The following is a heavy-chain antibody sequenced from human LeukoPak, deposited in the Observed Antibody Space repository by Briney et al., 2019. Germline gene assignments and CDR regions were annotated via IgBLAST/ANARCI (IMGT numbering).Heavy chain of an antibody. CDR1: GGTFSSYA. Sequence: SVKVSCKASGGTFSSYAISWVRQAPGQGLEWMGRIIPILGIANYAQKFQGRVTITADKSTSTAYMELSSLRSEDTAVYYCARDLGPKRLSGSYLYGMDVWGQGTTVTVSS. CDR3: ARDLGPKRLSGSYLYGMDV. V-gene: IGHV1-69*04. D-gene: IGHD1-26*01. J-gene: IGHJ6*02. CDR2: IIPILGIA.